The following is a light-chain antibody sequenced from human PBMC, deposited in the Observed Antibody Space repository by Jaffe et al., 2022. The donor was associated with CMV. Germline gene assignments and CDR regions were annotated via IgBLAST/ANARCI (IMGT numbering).Light chain of an antibody. Sequence: DIQMTQSPSTLSASVGDRVTMTCRARQSISTWLAWYQQKPGQAPKLIIHKASSLQSGVPSRFSGSGSGTEFTLTISSLQPEDFATYYCQQYNSFPLTFGGGTKVAIK. CDR1: QSISTW. J-gene: IGKJ4*01. V-gene: IGKV1-5*03. CDR3: QQYNSFPLT. CDR2: KAS.